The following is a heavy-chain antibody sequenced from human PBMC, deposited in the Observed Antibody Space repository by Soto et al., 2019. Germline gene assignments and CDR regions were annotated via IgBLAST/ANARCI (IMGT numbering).Heavy chain of an antibody. Sequence: GGSLRLSCAASGFTVSSNYMSWVRQAPGKGLEWVSVIYSGGSTYYADSVKGRFTISRDNSKNTLYLQMNSLRAEDTAVYYCVRSLHYYYGMDVWGQGTTVTVS. CDR1: GFTVSSNY. CDR2: IYSGGST. V-gene: IGHV3-53*01. D-gene: IGHD3-16*01. J-gene: IGHJ6*02. CDR3: VRSLHYYYGMDV.